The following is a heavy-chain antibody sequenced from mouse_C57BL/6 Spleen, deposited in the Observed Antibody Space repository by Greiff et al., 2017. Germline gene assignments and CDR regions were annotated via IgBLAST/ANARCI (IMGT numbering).Heavy chain of an antibody. J-gene: IGHJ2*01. Sequence: QVQLQQSGAELVRPGASVTLSCKASGYTFTDYEMHWVKQTPVHGLEWIGAIDPETGGTAYNQKFKGKAILTADKSASAAYMGLRSLTSEDSAVYYSTRKEGYGYDGFDYWGQGTTLTVSS. CDR2: IDPETGGT. CDR3: TRKEGYGYDGFDY. D-gene: IGHD2-2*01. V-gene: IGHV1-15*01. CDR1: GYTFTDYE.